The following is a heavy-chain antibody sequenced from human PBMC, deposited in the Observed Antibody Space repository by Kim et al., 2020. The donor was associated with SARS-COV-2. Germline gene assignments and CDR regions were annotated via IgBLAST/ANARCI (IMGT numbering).Heavy chain of an antibody. V-gene: IGHV4-39*07. J-gene: IGHJ6*02. CDR3: ARDLRYFDWLPYYGMDV. Sequence: LKSRVTISVDTSKNQFSLKLSSVTAADTAVYYCARDLRYFDWLPYYGMDVWGQGTTVTVSS. D-gene: IGHD3-9*01.